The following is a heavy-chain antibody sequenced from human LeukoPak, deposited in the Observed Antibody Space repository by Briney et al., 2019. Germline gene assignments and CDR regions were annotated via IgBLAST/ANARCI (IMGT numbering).Heavy chain of an antibody. Sequence: GGSLRLSCAASGFTFSNAWMNWVRQAPGKGLEWVGRIKSKTDGGTTDYAAPAKGRFTISRDDSKNTLYLQMNSLKTEDTAVYYCTTDKGVGYDFWSGYTFDYWGQGTLVTVSS. J-gene: IGHJ4*02. D-gene: IGHD3-3*01. CDR3: TTDKGVGYDFWSGYTFDY. V-gene: IGHV3-15*07. CDR1: GFTFSNAW. CDR2: IKSKTDGGTT.